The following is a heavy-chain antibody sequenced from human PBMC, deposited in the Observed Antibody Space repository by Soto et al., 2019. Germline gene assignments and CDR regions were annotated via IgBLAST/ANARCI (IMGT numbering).Heavy chain of an antibody. CDR2: ISYDGSNK. CDR3: AKLGVDFWSGYPYYYGMDV. D-gene: IGHD3-3*01. V-gene: IGHV3-30*18. CDR1: GFTFSSYG. Sequence: GGSLRLSCAASGFTFSSYGMHWVRQAPGKGLEWVAVISYDGSNKYYADSVKGRFTISRDNSKNTLYLQMNSLRAEDTAVYYCAKLGVDFWSGYPYYYGMDVWGQGTTVTVSS. J-gene: IGHJ6*02.